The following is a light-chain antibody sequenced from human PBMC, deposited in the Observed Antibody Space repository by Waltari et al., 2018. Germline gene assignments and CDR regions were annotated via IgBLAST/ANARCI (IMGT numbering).Light chain of an antibody. CDR2: GAS. J-gene: IGKJ1*01. CDR1: QSVSSN. Sequence: EIVMTQSPATLSVSPGERATLSCRASQSVSSNLAGYQQKPGQAPRLLIYGASTRATGIPARFSGSGSGTEFTLTISSLQSEDFAGYYWQQYNNWPRTFGQGTKVEIK. CDR3: QQYNNWPRT. V-gene: IGKV3-15*01.